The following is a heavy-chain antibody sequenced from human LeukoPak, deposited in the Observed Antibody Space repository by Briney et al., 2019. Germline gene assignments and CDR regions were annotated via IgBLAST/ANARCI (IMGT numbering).Heavy chain of an antibody. J-gene: IGHJ4*02. Sequence: ASVKVSCTASGHTLTGYYLHWVRQAPGQGLEWMGWINPDSGGANYAQIFQGRVTMTRDASINTAYMELSRLRSDDTAVYYCARADCSGGICYVFAYWGQGTLVTVSS. CDR3: ARADCSGGICYVFAY. CDR2: INPDSGGA. D-gene: IGHD2-15*01. CDR1: GHTLTGYY. V-gene: IGHV1-2*02.